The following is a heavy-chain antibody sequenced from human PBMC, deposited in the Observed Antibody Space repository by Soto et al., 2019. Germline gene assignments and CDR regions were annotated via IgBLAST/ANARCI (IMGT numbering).Heavy chain of an antibody. CDR3: ARVLTYYYGSGSPNVDY. D-gene: IGHD3-10*01. Sequence: GASVKVSCKASGYTFTSYGISWVRQAPGQGLEWMGWISAYNGNTNYAQKLQGRVTMTTDTSTSTAYMELRSLRSDDTAVYYCARVLTYYYGSGSPNVDYWGQGTLVTVS. CDR1: GYTFTSYG. V-gene: IGHV1-18*01. J-gene: IGHJ4*02. CDR2: ISAYNGNT.